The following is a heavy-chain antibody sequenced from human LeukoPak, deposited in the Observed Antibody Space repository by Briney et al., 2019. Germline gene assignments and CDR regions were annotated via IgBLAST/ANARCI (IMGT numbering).Heavy chain of an antibody. Sequence: PSETLSLTCAVYGGSFSGYYWSWIRQPPGMGLEWIGEINHSGSTNYNPSLKSRVTISVDTSKNQFSLKLSSVTAADTAVYYCARDSERYGDYVPFDYWGQGTLVTVSS. V-gene: IGHV4-34*01. CDR1: GGSFSGYY. D-gene: IGHD4-17*01. CDR2: INHSGST. J-gene: IGHJ4*02. CDR3: ARDSERYGDYVPFDY.